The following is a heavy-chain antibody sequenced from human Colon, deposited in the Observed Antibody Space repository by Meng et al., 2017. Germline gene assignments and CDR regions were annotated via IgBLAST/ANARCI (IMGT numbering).Heavy chain of an antibody. Sequence: QRDVSGLELWKPSGTLSLTCTVSGDSISSDICWSWVRQPPGKGLEWIGEVYHRGDTNYNPSLKSRVVISADRSKNQFSLNLSSVTAADTAVYYCGRDQGRQLINHWGQGTLVTVSS. D-gene: IGHD1-1*01. CDR3: GRDQGRQLINH. CDR2: VYHRGDT. V-gene: IGHV4-4*02. J-gene: IGHJ4*02. CDR1: GDSISSDIC.